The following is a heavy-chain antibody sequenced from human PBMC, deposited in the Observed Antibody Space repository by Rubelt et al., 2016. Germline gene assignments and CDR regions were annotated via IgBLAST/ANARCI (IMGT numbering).Heavy chain of an antibody. J-gene: IGHJ4*02. Sequence: EVQLVESGGGLVQPGGSLRLSCAASGFPFSAYWMSWVRQAPGKGLEWVANINQDGSEKYSVDSVKGRFIISRDNAKNSLNLQMNSLRGEDTAVYYCARAPQSSNYNQYYFDNWGQGTLVTVSS. CDR1: GFPFSAYW. V-gene: IGHV3-7*01. D-gene: IGHD4-11*01. CDR2: INQDGSEK. CDR3: ARAPQSSNYNQYYFDN.